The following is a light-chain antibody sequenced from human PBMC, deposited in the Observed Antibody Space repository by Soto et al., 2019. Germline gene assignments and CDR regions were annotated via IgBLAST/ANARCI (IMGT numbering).Light chain of an antibody. J-gene: IGLJ2*01. CDR3: QVWDSSSDHVV. CDR2: DDS. CDR1: NIGRNS. V-gene: IGLV3-21*02. Sequence: SYELTQPPSVSVAPGQTARITCGGNNIGRNSVHWYQQKPGQAPVLVVYDDSDRPSGIPERFSGSNSGNTATLTIRRVESGDAADYYCQVWDSSSDHVVFGGGTKVTVL.